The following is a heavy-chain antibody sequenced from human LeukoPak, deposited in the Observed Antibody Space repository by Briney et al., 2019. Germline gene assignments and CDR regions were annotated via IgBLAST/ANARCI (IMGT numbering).Heavy chain of an antibody. CDR3: ARVSYYDSSGYYFLSYVDY. D-gene: IGHD3-22*01. J-gene: IGHJ4*02. Sequence: SVKVSCTASGGTFSSYAISWVRQAPGQGLEWMGGIIPIFGTANYAQKFQGRVTITADESTSTAYMELSSLRSEDTAVYYCARVSYYDSSGYYFLSYVDYWGQGTLVTVSS. V-gene: IGHV1-69*13. CDR1: GGTFSSYA. CDR2: IIPIFGTA.